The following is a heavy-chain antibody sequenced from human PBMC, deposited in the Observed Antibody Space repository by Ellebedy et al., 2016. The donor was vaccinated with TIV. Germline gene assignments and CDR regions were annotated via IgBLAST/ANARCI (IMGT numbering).Heavy chain of an antibody. D-gene: IGHD4-23*01. J-gene: IGHJ4*02. CDR3: ARVSDYGGNSWHDY. CDR1: GGTFRSYA. CDR2: IIPIFGTA. Sequence: SVKVSXKASGGTFRSYAISWVRQAPGQGLEWMGGIIPIFGTANYAQKFQGRVTITADESTSTAYMELSSLRSEDTAVYYCARVSDYGGNSWHDYWGQGTLVTVSS. V-gene: IGHV1-69*13.